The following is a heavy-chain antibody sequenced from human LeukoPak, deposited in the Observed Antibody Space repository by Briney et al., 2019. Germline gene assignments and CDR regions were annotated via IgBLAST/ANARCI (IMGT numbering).Heavy chain of an antibody. CDR3: AKDLAGSGSYSFDY. CDR2: ISGSGGST. Sequence: GGSLRLSCAASGFTFSNYAMNWVRQAPGRGLEWVPAISGSGGSTYYADSVKGRFTISRDNSKNTLYLQMNSLRAEDTAVYYCAKDLAGSGSYSFDYWGQGTLVTVSS. D-gene: IGHD1-26*01. J-gene: IGHJ4*02. V-gene: IGHV3-23*01. CDR1: GFTFSNYA.